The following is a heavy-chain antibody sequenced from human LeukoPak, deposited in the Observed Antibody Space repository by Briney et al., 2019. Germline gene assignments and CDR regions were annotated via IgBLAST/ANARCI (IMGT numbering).Heavy chain of an antibody. Sequence: ASVKVSCKASGYTFTGYYMHWVRQAPGQGLKWMGRINPNSGGTNYAQKFQGRVTMTRDTSISTAYMELSRLRSDDTAVYYCARVENTAAAVLFDYWGQGTLVTVSS. CDR2: INPNSGGT. CDR1: GYTFTGYY. J-gene: IGHJ4*02. D-gene: IGHD6-13*01. V-gene: IGHV1-2*06. CDR3: ARVENTAAAVLFDY.